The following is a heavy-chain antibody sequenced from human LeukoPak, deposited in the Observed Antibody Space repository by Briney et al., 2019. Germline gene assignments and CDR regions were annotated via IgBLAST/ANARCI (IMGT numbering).Heavy chain of an antibody. V-gene: IGHV4-59*12. CDR1: GGSISSYY. CDR2: IYYSGST. Sequence: PAETLSLTCTVSGGSISSYYWSWIRQPPGKGLEWIGYIYYSGSTNYNPSLKSRVTISVDTSKNQFSLKLSSVTAADMAVYYCARDVPPHSYDSSGYDLWGRGNPASVSS. CDR3: ARDVPPHSYDSSGYDL. J-gene: IGHJ2*01. D-gene: IGHD3-22*01.